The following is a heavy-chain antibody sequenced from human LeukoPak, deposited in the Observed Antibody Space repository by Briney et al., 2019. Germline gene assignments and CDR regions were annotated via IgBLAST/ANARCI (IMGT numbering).Heavy chain of an antibody. V-gene: IGHV3-30*18. CDR3: AKDHLAGYSYGGYYFDY. D-gene: IGHD5-18*01. Sequence: GGSLRLSCAASGFTFSNYDMSWVRQAPGKGLEWVAVISYDGSNKYYADSVKGRFTISRDNSKNTLYLQMNSLRAEDTAVYYCAKDHLAGYSYGGYYFDYWGQGTLVTVSS. CDR2: ISYDGSNK. CDR1: GFTFSNYD. J-gene: IGHJ4*02.